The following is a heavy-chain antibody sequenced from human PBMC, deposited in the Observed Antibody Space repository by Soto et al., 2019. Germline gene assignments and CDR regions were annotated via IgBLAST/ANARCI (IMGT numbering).Heavy chain of an antibody. CDR2: IIPVFRTP. CDR1: GGTFNTYA. Sequence: QVQLVQSGAEVKKPGSSVKVSCKASGGTFNTYAFSWVRQAPGQGFEWMGGIIPVFRTPDYAQRFQGRVTIIADESTSTAYIEVSRLRSEDTAVYYCARDKERQRLGGNYYYAMDVWGQGTTGTVSS. D-gene: IGHD1-1*01. J-gene: IGHJ6*02. CDR3: ARDKERQRLGGNYYYAMDV. V-gene: IGHV1-69*12.